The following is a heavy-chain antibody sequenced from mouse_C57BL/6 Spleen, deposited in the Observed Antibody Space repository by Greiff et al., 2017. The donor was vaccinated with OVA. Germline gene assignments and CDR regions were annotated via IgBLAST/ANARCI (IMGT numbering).Heavy chain of an antibody. J-gene: IGHJ2*01. V-gene: IGHV1-64*01. CDR3: ARGDSSGYVPFFDY. CDR1: GYTFTSYW. D-gene: IGHD3-2*02. Sequence: VQLQQPGAELVKPGASVKLSCKASGYTFTSYWMHWVKQRPGQGLEWIGMIHPNSGSTNYNEKFKSKATLTVDKSSSTAYMQLSSLTSEDSAVYYCARGDSSGYVPFFDYWGQGTTLTVSS. CDR2: IHPNSGST.